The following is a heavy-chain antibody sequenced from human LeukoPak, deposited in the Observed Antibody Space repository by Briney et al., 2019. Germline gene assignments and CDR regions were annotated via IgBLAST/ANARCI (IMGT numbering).Heavy chain of an antibody. CDR1: ASTFRIHP. CDR3: ARGPKSSSHHYYYMDV. J-gene: IGHJ6*03. D-gene: IGHD6-6*01. V-gene: IGHV1-69*05. Sequence: SLTDFCMASASTFRIHPIIYVRKAPGHDPDTTRRIIPIYATANYSQKFQGRVTITTDESTTTAYMELSSLRSEDTAVYYCARGPKSSSHHYYYMDVWGKWTTVTAS. CDR2: IIPIYATA.